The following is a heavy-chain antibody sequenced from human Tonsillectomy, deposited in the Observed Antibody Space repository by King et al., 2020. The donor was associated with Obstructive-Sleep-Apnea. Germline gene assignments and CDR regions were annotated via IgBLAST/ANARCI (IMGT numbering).Heavy chain of an antibody. CDR2: IRYDGSYK. D-gene: IGHD6-13*01. Sequence: VQLVESGGGVVQPGGSLSLSCAASGFTFSNYDMNWVRQAPGKGLDWVAFIRYDGSYKYYADSVKGRFTISRDNSKTTLYLQMNSLRVEDTAVYYCVRDLPVAAGDVWGQGTLVTVSS. CDR3: VRDLPVAAGDV. V-gene: IGHV3-30*02. CDR1: GFTFSNYD. J-gene: IGHJ4*02.